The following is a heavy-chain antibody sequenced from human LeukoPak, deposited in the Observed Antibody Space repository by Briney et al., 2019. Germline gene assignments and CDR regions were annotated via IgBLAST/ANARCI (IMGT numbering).Heavy chain of an antibody. CDR2: ISAYNGNT. Sequence: ASVKVSCKASGYTFTSYGISWVRQAPGQGLEWMGWISAYNGNTNYAQKLQGRVTMTTDSSTSTAYMELRSLRSDDTAVYYCARFRQQLDYFDYWGQGTLVTVSS. CDR1: GYTFTSYG. J-gene: IGHJ4*02. D-gene: IGHD6-13*01. V-gene: IGHV1-18*01. CDR3: ARFRQQLDYFDY.